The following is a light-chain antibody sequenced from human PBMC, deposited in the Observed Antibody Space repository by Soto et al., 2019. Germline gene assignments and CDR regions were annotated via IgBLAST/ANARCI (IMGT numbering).Light chain of an antibody. CDR1: QDIRNY. J-gene: IGKJ2*01. V-gene: IGKV1-33*01. CDR3: QQYDNLPTYS. CDR2: DAS. Sequence: DIQMTQSPSSLSASVGDRVTITCQASQDIRNYLNWYQQKPGKAPNLLIYDASNLQAGVPSRFSGSCSRTDVSFSISSPPPEVSAPYYCQQYDNLPTYSFGQGTHLEI.